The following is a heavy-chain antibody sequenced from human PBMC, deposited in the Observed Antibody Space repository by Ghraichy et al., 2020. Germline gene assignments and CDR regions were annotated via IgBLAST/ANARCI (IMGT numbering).Heavy chain of an antibody. CDR3: ARLGGTAMVS. CDR2: INHSGST. CDR1: GGSFSGYY. D-gene: IGHD5-18*01. V-gene: IGHV4-34*01. J-gene: IGHJ4*02. Sequence: SETLSLTCAVYGGSFSGYYWSWIRQPPGKGLEWIGEINHSGSTNYNPSLKSRVTISVDTSKNKFSLKLSSVTAADTAVYYCARLGGTAMVSWGQGTLVTVSS.